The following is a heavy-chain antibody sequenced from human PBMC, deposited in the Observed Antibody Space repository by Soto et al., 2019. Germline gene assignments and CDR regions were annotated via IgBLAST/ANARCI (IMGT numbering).Heavy chain of an antibody. Sequence: PSETLSLTCTVSGGSISSSSYYWGWIRQPPGKGLEWIGSIYYSGSTYYNPSLKSRVTISVDTSKNQFSLKLSSVTAADTAVYYCARLSRYFDWFDPWGQGTLVTVSS. V-gene: IGHV4-39*01. D-gene: IGHD3-9*01. CDR3: ARLSRYFDWFDP. J-gene: IGHJ5*02. CDR1: GGSISSSSYY. CDR2: IYYSGST.